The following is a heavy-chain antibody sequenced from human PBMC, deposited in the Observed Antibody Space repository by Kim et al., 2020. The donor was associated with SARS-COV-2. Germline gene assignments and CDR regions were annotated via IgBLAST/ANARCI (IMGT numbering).Heavy chain of an antibody. CDR3: ARVRYSGYEESDY. CDR2: ISSSSSYI. Sequence: GGSLRLSCAASGFTFSSYSMNWVRQAPGKGLEWVSSISSSSSYIYYADSVKGRFTISRDNAKNSLYLQMNSLRAEDTAVYYCARVRYSGYEESDYWGLGTLVTVSS. D-gene: IGHD5-12*01. CDR1: GFTFSSYS. J-gene: IGHJ4*02. V-gene: IGHV3-21*01.